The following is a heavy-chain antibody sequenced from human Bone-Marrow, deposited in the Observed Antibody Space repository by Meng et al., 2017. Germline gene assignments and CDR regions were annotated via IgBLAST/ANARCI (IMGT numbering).Heavy chain of an antibody. J-gene: IGHJ3*02. CDR3: ASSGSGWTNDAFDI. CDR1: GFTFSDYY. D-gene: IGHD6-19*01. Sequence: LSLTCAASGFTFSDYYMSWIRQAPGKGLEWVSYISSSGSTIYYADSVKGRFTISRDNAKNSLYLQMNSLRAEDTAVYYCASSGSGWTNDAFDIWGQGTMVTVSS. CDR2: ISSSGSTI. V-gene: IGHV3-11*04.